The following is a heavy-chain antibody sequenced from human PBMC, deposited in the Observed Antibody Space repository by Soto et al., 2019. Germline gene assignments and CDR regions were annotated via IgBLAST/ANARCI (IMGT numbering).Heavy chain of an antibody. J-gene: IGHJ4*02. Sequence: SVNYTVSGGVIPGNHWCLLRESPGKGLEWIGRIYTSGSTNYSPSLKSRVTMSVDTSKNQFSLKLSSVTAADTAVYYCARDPPRSAAGYEFDYWGQGTLVTVSS. D-gene: IGHD6-13*01. CDR3: ARDPPRSAAGYEFDY. CDR2: IYTSGST. V-gene: IGHV4-4*07. CDR1: GGVIPGNH.